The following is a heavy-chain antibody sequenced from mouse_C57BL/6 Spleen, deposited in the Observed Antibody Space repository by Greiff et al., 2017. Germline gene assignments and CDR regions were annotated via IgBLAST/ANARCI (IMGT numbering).Heavy chain of an antibody. V-gene: IGHV1-64*01. D-gene: IGHD6-5*01. J-gene: IGHJ2*01. CDR2: IHPNSGST. CDR1: GYTFTSYW. Sequence: VQLQQPGAELVKPGASVKLSCKASGYTFTSYWMHWVKQRPGQGLEWIGMIHPNSGSTNYNEKFKSKATLTVDKSSSTAYMQLSSLTSEDSAVYYGAKPYCSGPYYFDYWGQGTTLTVSS. CDR3: AKPYCSGPYYFDY.